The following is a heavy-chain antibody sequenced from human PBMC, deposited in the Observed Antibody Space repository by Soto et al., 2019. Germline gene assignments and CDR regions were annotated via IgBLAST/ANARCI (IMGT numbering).Heavy chain of an antibody. CDR1: GFTFSDHY. J-gene: IGHJ4*02. Sequence: EVQLVESGGGLVQPGGSLRLSCAASGFTFSDHYMDWVRQAPGKGLEWVGRSKNKADSYTTEYAASVKGRFTISRDGSKNQLFLQMNSLKTGDRAGYYCTVWGSGNDFGAAWGQGILVTVSS. D-gene: IGHD3-10*01. V-gene: IGHV3-72*01. CDR2: SKNKADSYTT. CDR3: TVWGSGNDFGAA.